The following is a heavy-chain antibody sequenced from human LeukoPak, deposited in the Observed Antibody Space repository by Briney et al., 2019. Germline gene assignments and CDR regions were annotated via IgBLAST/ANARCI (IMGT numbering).Heavy chain of an antibody. CDR3: VRVTSGSIQS. D-gene: IGHD2-15*01. CDR1: GFPFSRYW. J-gene: IGHJ5*02. Sequence: TGGSLRLSCLASGFPFSRYWLQWVRQAPGKGLVWVSRINSDGSSPSYADSVKGRFTISRDNPNSTRYLQMNKLSAEDTAGCYCVRVTSGSIQSWAQGNVDRVFS. V-gene: IGHV3-74*01. CDR2: INSDGSSP.